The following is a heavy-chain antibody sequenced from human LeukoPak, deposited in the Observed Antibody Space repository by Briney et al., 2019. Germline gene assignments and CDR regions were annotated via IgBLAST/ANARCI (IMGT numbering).Heavy chain of an antibody. J-gene: IGHJ3*02. CDR2: IYHSGIT. V-gene: IGHV4-38-2*02. CDR1: DYSISSGYGYY. D-gene: IGHD3-22*01. Sequence: KPSETLSLTCTVSDYSISSGYGYYWGWIRQPPGKGLEWIGNIYHSGITYYNHFNSSLKSRVTISIDTSKNQFSLRLTSVTAADTAVYYCARQQLLPARAFDIWGQGTMVTVSS. CDR3: ARQQLLPARAFDI.